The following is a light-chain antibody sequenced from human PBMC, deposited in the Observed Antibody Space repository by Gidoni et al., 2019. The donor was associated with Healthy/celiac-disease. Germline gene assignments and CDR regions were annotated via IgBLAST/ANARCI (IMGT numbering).Light chain of an antibody. CDR2: AAS. CDR1: QSISSY. J-gene: IGKJ2*01. V-gene: IGKV1-39*01. CDR3: QQSYSTVYT. Sequence: LQITQSPSSLSASVGDKVTITCRASQSISSYLNWYQPKPGKAPKLLIYAASSLQSGVPSRFSGSGSGTDFTLTISSLQPEDFATYYCQQSYSTVYTFGQGTKLEIK.